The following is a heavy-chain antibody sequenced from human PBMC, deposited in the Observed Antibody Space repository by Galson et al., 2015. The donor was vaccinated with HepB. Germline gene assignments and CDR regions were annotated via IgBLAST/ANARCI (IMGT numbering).Heavy chain of an antibody. Sequence: SLRLSCAASGFTFSSYSMNWVRQAPGKGLEWVSSISSSSSYIYYADSVKGRFTISRDNAKNSLYLQMNSLRAEDTAVYYCASLDYSIVGYYYYYGMDVWGQGTTVTVSS. CDR1: GFTFSSYS. V-gene: IGHV3-21*01. CDR3: ASLDYSIVGYYYYYGMDV. D-gene: IGHD4-11*01. CDR2: ISSSSSYI. J-gene: IGHJ6*02.